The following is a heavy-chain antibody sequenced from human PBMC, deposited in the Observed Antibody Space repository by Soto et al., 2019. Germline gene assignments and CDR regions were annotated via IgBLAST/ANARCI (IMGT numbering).Heavy chain of an antibody. CDR3: ARRRTIFGVVGPEFDY. J-gene: IGHJ4*02. CDR1: GGSFSGYY. D-gene: IGHD3-3*01. V-gene: IGHV4-34*01. Sequence: SETLSLTCAVYGGSFSGYYWSWIRQPPGKGLEWIGEINHSGSTNYNPSLKSRVTISVDTSKNQFSLKLISVTAADTAVYYCARRRTIFGVVGPEFDYWGQGTLVTVSS. CDR2: INHSGST.